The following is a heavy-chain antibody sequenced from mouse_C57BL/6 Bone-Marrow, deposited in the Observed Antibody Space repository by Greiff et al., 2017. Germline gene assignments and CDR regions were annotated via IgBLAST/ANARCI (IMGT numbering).Heavy chain of an antibody. CDR1: GFTFSSYG. CDR3: ARHDPYLTTVVAFYAMDY. CDR2: ISSGGSYT. J-gene: IGHJ4*01. V-gene: IGHV5-6*01. D-gene: IGHD1-1*01. Sequence: EVKLVESGGDLVKPGGSLKLSCAASGFTFSSYGMSWVRQTPDKRLEWVATISSGGSYTYYPDSVKGRFTISRDNAKNTLYLQMSSLKSEDTAMYYCARHDPYLTTVVAFYAMDYCGQGTSVTVSS.